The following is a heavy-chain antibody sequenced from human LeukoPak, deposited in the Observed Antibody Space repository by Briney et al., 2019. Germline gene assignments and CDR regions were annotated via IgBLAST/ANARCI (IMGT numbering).Heavy chain of an antibody. Sequence: PSETLSLTCTVSGGSISSGGYYWSWIRQHPGKGLEWIGYIYYSGSTYYNPSLKSRVTISVDTSKNQFSLKLSSVTAADTAVYHCARDRMAAAFRYWGQGTLVTVSS. V-gene: IGHV4-31*03. J-gene: IGHJ4*02. CDR3: ARDRMAAAFRY. D-gene: IGHD6-13*01. CDR1: GGSISSGGYY. CDR2: IYYSGST.